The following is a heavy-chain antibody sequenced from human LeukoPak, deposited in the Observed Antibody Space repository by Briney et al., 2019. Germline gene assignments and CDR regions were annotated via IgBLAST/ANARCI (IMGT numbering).Heavy chain of an antibody. J-gene: IGHJ3*02. CDR3: ATYDAFDI. CDR1: GFTFSRYE. Sequence: VGSLRLSCAASGFTFSRYEMNWVRQAPWKGLEWVLYISSSGSTVYHAASVKGRFTISRDNAKNSLYLQMSSLRDEDTAVYYCATYDAFDIWGQGKMVTVSS. CDR2: ISSSGSTV. V-gene: IGHV3-48*02.